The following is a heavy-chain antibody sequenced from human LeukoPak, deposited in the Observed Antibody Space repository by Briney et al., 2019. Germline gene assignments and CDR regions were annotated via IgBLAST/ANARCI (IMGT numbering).Heavy chain of an antibody. CDR3: ARGDYDILTGYLYYYYGMDV. CDR2: IYHSGST. CDR1: GGSISSSNW. Sequence: SETLSLTCAVSGGSISSSNWWSWVRQPPGKGLEWIGEIYHSGSTNYNPSLKSRVTISVDKSKNQFSLKLSSVTAADTAVYYCARGDYDILTGYLYYYYGMDVWGKGTTVTVSS. J-gene: IGHJ6*04. V-gene: IGHV4-4*02. D-gene: IGHD3-9*01.